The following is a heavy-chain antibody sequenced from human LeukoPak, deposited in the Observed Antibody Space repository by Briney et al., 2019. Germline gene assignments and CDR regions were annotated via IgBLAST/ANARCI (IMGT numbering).Heavy chain of an antibody. V-gene: IGHV4-59*01. CDR3: AREALWFGELLPTPGAFDI. J-gene: IGHJ3*02. D-gene: IGHD3-10*01. CDR1: GGSISSYY. Sequence: SETLSLTCTVSGGSISSYYWSWIRQPPGKGLEWIGYIYYSGSTNYNPSLKSRVTISVVTSKNQFSLKLSSVAAADTAVYYCAREALWFGELLPTPGAFDIWGQGTMVTVSS. CDR2: IYYSGST.